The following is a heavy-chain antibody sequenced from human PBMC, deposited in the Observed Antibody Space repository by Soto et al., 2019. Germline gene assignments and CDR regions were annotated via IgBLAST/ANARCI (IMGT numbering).Heavy chain of an antibody. CDR2: ISENSDTT. CDR1: GFTFSSYA. J-gene: IGHJ4*02. CDR3: VKDNNWDDPG. D-gene: IGHD1-1*01. V-gene: IGHV3-23*01. Sequence: EVQLLESGGGLVQPGGSLRLSCAASGFTFSSYAMSWVRQAPGKGLEWVSIISENSDTTWYADSVKGRFTVSRDNSKNTLYLQMNSLRAEDTAIYYCVKDNNWDDPGWGQGTLVIVSS.